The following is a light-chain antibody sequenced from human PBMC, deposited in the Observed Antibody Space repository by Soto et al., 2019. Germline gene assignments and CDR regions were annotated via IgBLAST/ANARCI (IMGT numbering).Light chain of an antibody. Sequence: DIQMTQSPSSLSASVGDRVTITCRASQAIRNSLGWYQQKPGKAPKRLIYATSSLEGGVPPRFSGSGSATEFTLTINNLQPEDFATYYCLQHDFYPRTFGGETKVEI. CDR3: LQHDFYPRT. J-gene: IGKJ4*01. V-gene: IGKV1-17*02. CDR2: ATS. CDR1: QAIRNS.